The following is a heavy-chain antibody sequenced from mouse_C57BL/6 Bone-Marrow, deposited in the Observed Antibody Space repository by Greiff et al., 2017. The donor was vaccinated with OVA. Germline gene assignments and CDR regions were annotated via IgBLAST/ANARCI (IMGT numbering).Heavy chain of an antibody. V-gene: IGHV5-15*01. Sequence: EVKLVESGGGLVQPGGSLKLSCAASGFTFSDYGMAWVRQAPRKGPEWVAFISNLAYSIYYADTVTGRFTISRENAKNTLYLEMSSLRSEDTAMYYGARRLAGSSYLYYAMDYWGQGTSVTVSS. J-gene: IGHJ4*01. CDR1: GFTFSDYG. CDR2: ISNLAYSI. CDR3: ARRLAGSSYLYYAMDY. D-gene: IGHD1-1*01.